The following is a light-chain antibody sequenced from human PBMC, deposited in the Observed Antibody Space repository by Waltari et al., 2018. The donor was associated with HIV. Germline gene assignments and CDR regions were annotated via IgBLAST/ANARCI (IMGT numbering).Light chain of an antibody. Sequence: PGDRATLSCRASQTVGTYLAWYQHRPGQAPRLLIYDASNRATGIPARFSGSGSGTDFTLTISSLEPEDFAVYYCQQRGNWPWTFGQGTKVGVK. V-gene: IGKV3-11*01. CDR2: DAS. CDR1: QTVGTY. CDR3: QQRGNWPWT. J-gene: IGKJ1*01.